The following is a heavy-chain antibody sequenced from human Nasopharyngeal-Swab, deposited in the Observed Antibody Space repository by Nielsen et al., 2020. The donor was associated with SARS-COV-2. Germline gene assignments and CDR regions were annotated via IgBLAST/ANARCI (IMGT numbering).Heavy chain of an antibody. D-gene: IGHD6-19*01. J-gene: IGHJ4*02. Sequence: GESLKISCAASGFTFSSYWMHWVRQAPGKGLVWVSRINSDGSSTSYADSVKGRFTISRDNAKNTLYLQMNSLRAEDTAVYYCARPEAGKLDYWGQGTLVTVSS. CDR3: ARPEAGKLDY. CDR1: GFTFSSYW. V-gene: IGHV3-74*01. CDR2: INSDGSST.